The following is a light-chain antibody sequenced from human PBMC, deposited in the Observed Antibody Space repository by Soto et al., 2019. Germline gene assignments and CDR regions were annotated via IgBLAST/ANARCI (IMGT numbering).Light chain of an antibody. V-gene: IGKV3-20*01. CDR2: VAS. J-gene: IGKJ5*01. Sequence: EIVLTQSPGTLSLSPVESATLSGMASQSVNSKYLAWYQQKPGQAPRLLIYVASSRASGTPDRFSGSGSGTDFTLTISRVEPEDFAVYYCQHHGGSPITFGQGTRLEIK. CDR3: QHHGGSPIT. CDR1: QSVNSKY.